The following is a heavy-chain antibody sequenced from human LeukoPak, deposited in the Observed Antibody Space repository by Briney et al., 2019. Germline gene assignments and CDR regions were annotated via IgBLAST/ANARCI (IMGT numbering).Heavy chain of an antibody. D-gene: IGHD4-17*01. V-gene: IGHV4-59*01. Sequence: SETLSLTCTVSGGSISSYYWSWIRQPPGKGLEWIGYIYYSGSTNYNPSLKSRVTISVDTSKNQFSLKLSSVTAADTAVYYCARGGYGDYAAFDIWGQGTTVTVSS. J-gene: IGHJ3*02. CDR3: ARGGYGDYAAFDI. CDR2: IYYSGST. CDR1: GGSISSYY.